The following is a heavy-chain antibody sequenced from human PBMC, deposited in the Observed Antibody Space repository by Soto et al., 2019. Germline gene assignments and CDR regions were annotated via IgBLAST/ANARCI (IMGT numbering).Heavy chain of an antibody. CDR1: GGSISSYY. J-gene: IGHJ6*02. CDR3: TRDTRYYYDSSGYYPAGGMDV. Sequence: PSETLSLTCTVSGGSISSYYWSWIRQPPGKGLERIGYIYYSGSTNYNPYLKSRVTITIDTSKKQFSLKLNSVTDADTAVNYCTRDTRYYYDSSGYYPAGGMDVWGQGTTVTVS. V-gene: IGHV4-59*01. CDR2: IYYSGST. D-gene: IGHD3-22*01.